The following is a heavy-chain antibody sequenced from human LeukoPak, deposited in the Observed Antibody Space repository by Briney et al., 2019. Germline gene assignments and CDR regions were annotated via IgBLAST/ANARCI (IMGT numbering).Heavy chain of an antibody. CDR1: GGSISSSSYY. V-gene: IGHV4-39*01. J-gene: IGHJ4*02. CDR3: ARLMDTASGRYFDY. CDR2: IYYSGST. D-gene: IGHD5-18*01. Sequence: SETLSLTCTVSGGSISSSSYYWGWIRQPPGKGLEWIGSIYYSGSTYYNPSLKSRVTISVDTSKNQFSLKLSSVTAADTAVYYCARLMDTASGRYFDYWGQGTLVTVSS.